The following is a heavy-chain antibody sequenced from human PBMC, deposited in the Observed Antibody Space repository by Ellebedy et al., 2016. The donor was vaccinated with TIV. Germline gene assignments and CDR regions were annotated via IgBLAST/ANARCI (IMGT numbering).Heavy chain of an antibody. J-gene: IGHJ6*03. Sequence: GESLKISXAASGFIFSAYGMHWVRQAPGKGLEWVALIWYDGSITYYADSVKGRFTISRDNSKNTLYVQMNSLRAEDTAVYYCARDRALGTMDVWGRGTTVTVSS. D-gene: IGHD1-26*01. CDR2: IWYDGSIT. CDR3: ARDRALGTMDV. CDR1: GFIFSAYG. V-gene: IGHV3-33*01.